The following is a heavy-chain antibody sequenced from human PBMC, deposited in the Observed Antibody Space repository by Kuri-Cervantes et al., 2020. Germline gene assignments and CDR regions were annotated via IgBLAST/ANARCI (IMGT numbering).Heavy chain of an antibody. D-gene: IGHD3-3*01. CDR1: GFTFSSYG. CDR2: ISYDGSNI. CDR3: ARTYYDFWSGYYGMDV. V-gene: IGHV3-30*03. Sequence: GESLKISCAASGFTFSSYGMHWVRQAPGKGLEWVAVISYDGSNIYYADSVKGRFTISRDNSKNTLYLQMNSLRAEDTAVYYCARTYYDFWSGYYGMDVWGQGTTVTVSS. J-gene: IGHJ6*02.